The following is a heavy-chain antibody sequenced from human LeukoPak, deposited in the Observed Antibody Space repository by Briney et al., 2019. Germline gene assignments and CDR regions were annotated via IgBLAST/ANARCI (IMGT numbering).Heavy chain of an antibody. J-gene: IGHJ4*02. D-gene: IGHD6-19*01. Sequence: GGSLRLSCAASGFTVSSNHMSWVRQAPGKGLEWVSVIYSGGSAYSADSVKGRFTISKDNSKNTLYLQMNSLTAEDTAVYYCARVAEAGYFDYWGQGTLVTVSS. CDR2: IYSGGSA. V-gene: IGHV3-53*01. CDR3: ARVAEAGYFDY. CDR1: GFTVSSNH.